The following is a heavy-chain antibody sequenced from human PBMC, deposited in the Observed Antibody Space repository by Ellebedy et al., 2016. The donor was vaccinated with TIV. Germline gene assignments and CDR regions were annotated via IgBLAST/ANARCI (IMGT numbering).Heavy chain of an antibody. CDR2: ITESAGST. CDR1: GFTFRNYA. D-gene: IGHD3-3*02. V-gene: IGHV3-23*01. J-gene: IGHJ6*03. Sequence: GESLKISXAASGFTFRNYAMSWVRQAPGKGLEWVSTITESAGSTYADSVKGRFTISRDNSKNTLYLQMNSLRAEDTAVYYCAKLERHFEQDLGSRGYYYYYIDVWGKGTTVTVSS. CDR3: AKLERHFEQDLGSRGYYYYYIDV.